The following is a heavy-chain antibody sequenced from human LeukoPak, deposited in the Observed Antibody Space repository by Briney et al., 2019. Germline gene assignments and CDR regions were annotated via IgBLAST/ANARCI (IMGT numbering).Heavy chain of an antibody. Sequence: PGGSLRLSCAASGFTFSDYYMSWIRQAPGKGLEWVSYISRSGSTIYYADSVKGRFTISRDNAKNSLYLQMNSLRAEDTAVYYCARDRWRDQPEYSGTAGALDYWGQGTLDTVSS. CDR1: GFTFSDYY. D-gene: IGHD1-26*01. J-gene: IGHJ4*02. CDR2: ISRSGSTI. V-gene: IGHV3-11*01. CDR3: ARDRWRDQPEYSGTAGALDY.